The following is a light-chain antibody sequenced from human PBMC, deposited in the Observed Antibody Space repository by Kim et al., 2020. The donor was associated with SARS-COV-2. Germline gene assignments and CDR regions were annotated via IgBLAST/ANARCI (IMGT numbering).Light chain of an antibody. CDR3: PSFDGTLRAEV. CDR1: TANGATNH. Sequence: TFCCCGSTANGATNHVHWYQQVPGTAPRLLIYANNQRPSGVPDRFSGSKSGTSASLAIRGLQSEDEAVYFCPSFDGTLRAEVFGGGTKVTVL. J-gene: IGLJ3*02. V-gene: IGLV1-44*01. CDR2: ANN.